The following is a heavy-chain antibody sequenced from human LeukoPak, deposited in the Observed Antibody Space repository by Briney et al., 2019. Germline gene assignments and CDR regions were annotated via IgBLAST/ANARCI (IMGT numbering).Heavy chain of an antibody. Sequence: GGSLRLSCAASGFNVRSKEMRWVRQAPGKGLEWVSSIIGSGGSTHFADSVRGRFTISRDNSKNTLYLQMNSLRAEDTARYYCAKATLGSCSGARCYPFDYWGQGTLVNVPS. V-gene: IGHV3-23*01. CDR3: AKATLGSCSGARCYPFDY. CDR1: GFNVRSKE. J-gene: IGHJ4*02. D-gene: IGHD2-15*01. CDR2: IIGSGGST.